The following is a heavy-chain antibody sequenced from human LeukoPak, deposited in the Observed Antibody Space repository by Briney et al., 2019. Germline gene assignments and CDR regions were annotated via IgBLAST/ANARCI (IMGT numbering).Heavy chain of an antibody. J-gene: IGHJ4*02. D-gene: IGHD5-12*01. CDR3: ARGDIVATVADY. CDR2: INPNSGGT. CDR1: GYTFTGYY. Sequence: ASVKVSCKASGYTFTGYYMYWVRQAPGQGLEWMGWINPNSGGTNYAQKFQGRVTMTRDTSISTAYMELSRLRSDDTAVYYCARGDIVATVADYWGQGTLVTVSS. V-gene: IGHV1-2*02.